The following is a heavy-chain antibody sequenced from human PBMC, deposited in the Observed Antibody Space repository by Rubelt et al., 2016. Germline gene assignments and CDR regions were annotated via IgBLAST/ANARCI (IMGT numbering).Heavy chain of an antibody. CDR2: INHSGST. V-gene: IGHV4-34*01. CDR1: GGSFSGYY. D-gene: IGHD3-3*01. CDR3: ARVTIFGVVIIRDHYIDY. Sequence: QVQLQQWGAGLLKPSETLSLTCAVYGGSFSGYYWSWIRQPPGKGLEWIGEINHSGSTNYNPALMSAVSSSGGASTDRFYRKLGSGTAADTAAYYCARVTIFGVVIIRDHYIDYWGQGTLVTVSS. J-gene: IGHJ4*02.